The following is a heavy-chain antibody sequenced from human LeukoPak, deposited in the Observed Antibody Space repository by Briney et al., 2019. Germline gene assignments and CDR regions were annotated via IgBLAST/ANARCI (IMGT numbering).Heavy chain of an antibody. CDR2: ISSSGSTI. V-gene: IGHV3-48*03. J-gene: IGHJ4*02. Sequence: PGGSLRLSCAASGFTFSSYEMNWVRQAPGKGLEWVSYISSSGSTIYYADSVKGRFTTSRDNAKNSLYLQMNSLRAEDTAVYYCAREAQRSNYYDSSATAGNYWGQGTLVTVSS. CDR3: AREAQRSNYYDSSATAGNY. D-gene: IGHD3-22*01. CDR1: GFTFSSYE.